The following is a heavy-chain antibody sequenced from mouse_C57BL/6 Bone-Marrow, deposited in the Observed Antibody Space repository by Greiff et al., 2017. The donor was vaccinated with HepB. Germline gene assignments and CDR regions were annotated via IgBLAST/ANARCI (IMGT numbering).Heavy chain of an antibody. CDR2: IHPNSGST. CDR3: ARGTMVTEFAY. D-gene: IGHD2-2*01. Sequence: VQLQQPGAELVKPGASVKLSCKASGYTFTSYWMHWVKQRPGQGLEWIGMIHPNSGSTNYNEKFKSKATLTVDKSSSTAYMQLSSLTSEDSAFYDCARGTMVTEFAYWGQGTLVTVSA. CDR1: GYTFTSYW. J-gene: IGHJ3*01. V-gene: IGHV1-64*01.